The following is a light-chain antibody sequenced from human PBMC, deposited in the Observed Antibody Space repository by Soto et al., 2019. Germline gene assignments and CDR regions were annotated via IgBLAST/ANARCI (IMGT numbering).Light chain of an antibody. Sequence: DVQMTQSPSTLSASVGDRVTITCRASRSVTGWLAWYQHKPGKAPNLLIFAASSLQGGVPSRFSGSGSGTQFTLTISSLQPDDFGTYYCQQYNTYPYTFGQGTKLEIK. CDR1: RSVTGW. V-gene: IGKV1-5*01. J-gene: IGKJ2*01. CDR2: AAS. CDR3: QQYNTYPYT.